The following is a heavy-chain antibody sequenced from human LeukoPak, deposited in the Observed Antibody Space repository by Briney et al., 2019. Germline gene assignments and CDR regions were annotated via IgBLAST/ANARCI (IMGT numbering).Heavy chain of an antibody. CDR1: GFTFSSYS. J-gene: IGHJ4*02. Sequence: GGSLRLSCAASGFTFSSYSMNWVRQAPGKGLEWVSSISSSSSYIYYADSVKGRFTISRDNAKSSLYLQMNSLRAEDTAVYYCARDRLRGIVVVPAANDYWGQGTLVTVSS. V-gene: IGHV3-21*01. D-gene: IGHD2-2*01. CDR2: ISSSSSYI. CDR3: ARDRLRGIVVVPAANDY.